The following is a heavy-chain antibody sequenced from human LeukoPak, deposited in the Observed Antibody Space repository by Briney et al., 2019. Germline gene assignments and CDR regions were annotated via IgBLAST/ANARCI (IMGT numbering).Heavy chain of an antibody. D-gene: IGHD5-18*01. CDR3: ARGRPKRGYSYGYDYYYYGMDV. CDR1: GGTFSSYA. V-gene: IGHV1-69*04. Sequence: GASVKVSWKASGGTFSSYAISWVRQAPGQGLEWMGRIIPILGIANYAQKFQGRVTITADKSTSTAYMELSSLRSEDTAVYYCARGRPKRGYSYGYDYYYYGMDVWGQGTTVTVSS. CDR2: IIPILGIA. J-gene: IGHJ6*02.